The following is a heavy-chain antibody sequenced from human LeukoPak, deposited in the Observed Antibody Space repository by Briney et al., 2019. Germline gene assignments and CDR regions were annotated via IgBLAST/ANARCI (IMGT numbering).Heavy chain of an antibody. CDR3: AKTVGLANYYYYYGMDV. J-gene: IGHJ6*02. Sequence: GGSLRLSWAASGFTFSSYAMSWVRQAPGKGLEWVSAISGSGGSTYYADSVKGRFTISRDNSKNTLYLQMNSLRAEDTAVYYCAKTVGLANYYYYYGMDVWGQGTTVTVSS. V-gene: IGHV3-23*01. CDR1: GFTFSSYA. CDR2: ISGSGGST. D-gene: IGHD1-26*01.